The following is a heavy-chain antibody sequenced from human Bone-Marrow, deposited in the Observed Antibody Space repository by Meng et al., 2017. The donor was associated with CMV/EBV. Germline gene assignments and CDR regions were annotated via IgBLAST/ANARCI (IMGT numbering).Heavy chain of an antibody. V-gene: IGHV3-11*01. CDR3: ARENNYYYYYGMDV. J-gene: IGHJ6*02. Sequence: GESLKISCAASGFTFSDYYMSWIRQAPGKGLEWVSYISSSGSTIYYAGSVKGRFTISRDNAKNSLYLQMNSLRAEDTAVYYCARENNYYYYYGMDVWGQGTTVTVSS. CDR2: ISSSGSTI. CDR1: GFTFSDYY. D-gene: IGHD2/OR15-2a*01.